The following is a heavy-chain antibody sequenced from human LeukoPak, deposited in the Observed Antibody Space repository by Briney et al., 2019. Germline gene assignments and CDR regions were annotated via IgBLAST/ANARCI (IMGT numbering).Heavy chain of an antibody. CDR1: GFTFSSYG. J-gene: IGHJ1*01. V-gene: IGHV3-30*18. Sequence: GGSLRLSCAASGFTFSSYGMHWVRQAPGKGLEWVAVISYDGSNKYYADSVKGRFTISRDNSKNTLYLQMNSLRAEDTAVYYCAKDEHIVGATYFQHWGQGTLVTVSS. D-gene: IGHD1-26*01. CDR2: ISYDGSNK. CDR3: AKDEHIVGATYFQH.